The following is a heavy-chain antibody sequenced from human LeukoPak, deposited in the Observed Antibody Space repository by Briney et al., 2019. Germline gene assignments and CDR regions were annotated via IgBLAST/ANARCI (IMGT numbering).Heavy chain of an antibody. Sequence: SVKVFCKASGGTFSSYAISWVRQAPGQGLEWMGGIIPIFGTANYAQKFQGRVTITADESTSTAYMELSSLRSEDTAVYYCARDRQFVSGSYYFDYWGQGTLVTVSS. CDR2: IIPIFGTA. V-gene: IGHV1-69*13. J-gene: IGHJ4*02. CDR3: ARDRQFVSGSYYFDY. D-gene: IGHD1-26*01. CDR1: GGTFSSYA.